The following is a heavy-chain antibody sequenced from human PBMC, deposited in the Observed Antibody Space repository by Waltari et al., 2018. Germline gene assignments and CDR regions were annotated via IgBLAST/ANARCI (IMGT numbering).Heavy chain of an antibody. CDR3: ARGRERAGDFDY. CDR2: INHSGST. CDR1: GGSFSGYY. Sequence: QVQLQQWGAGLLKPSETLSLTCAVYGGSFSGYYCSWIRQPPGKGLEWIGEINHSGSTNYNPSLKSRVTISVDTSKNQFSLKLSSVTAADTAVYYCARGRERAGDFDYWGQGTLVTVSS. D-gene: IGHD3-10*01. V-gene: IGHV4-34*01. J-gene: IGHJ4*02.